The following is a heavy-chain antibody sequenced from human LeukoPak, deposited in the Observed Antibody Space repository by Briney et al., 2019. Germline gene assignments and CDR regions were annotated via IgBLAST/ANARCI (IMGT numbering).Heavy chain of an antibody. D-gene: IGHD4-17*01. V-gene: IGHV1-69*04. CDR3: ARGSTTVTYYFDY. Sequence: SVKVSCKASGGTFSSYAISWVRQAPGQGLVWMGRIIPILGIANYAQKFQGRVTITADKSTSTAYMELSSLRSEDTAVYYCARGSTTVTYYFDYWGQGTLVTVSS. CDR2: IIPILGIA. J-gene: IGHJ4*02. CDR1: GGTFSSYA.